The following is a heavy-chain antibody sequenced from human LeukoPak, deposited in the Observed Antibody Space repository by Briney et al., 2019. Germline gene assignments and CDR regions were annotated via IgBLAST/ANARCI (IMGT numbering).Heavy chain of an antibody. Sequence: GGSLRLSCAASGFTFSSYAMSWVRQAPGKGLEWVSSISSSSSYIYYADSVKGRFTISRDNAKNSLYLQMNSLRAEDTAVYYCAKDERGYSNYVYYFDYWGQGTLVTVSS. D-gene: IGHD4-11*01. V-gene: IGHV3-21*04. CDR1: GFTFSSYA. J-gene: IGHJ4*02. CDR3: AKDERGYSNYVYYFDY. CDR2: ISSSSSYI.